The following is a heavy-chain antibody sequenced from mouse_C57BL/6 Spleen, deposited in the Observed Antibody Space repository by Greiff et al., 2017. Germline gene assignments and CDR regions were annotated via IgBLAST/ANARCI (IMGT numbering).Heavy chain of an antibody. J-gene: IGHJ2*01. V-gene: IGHV1-69*01. Sequence: QVQLQQPGAELVMPGASVKLSCKASGYTFTSYWMHWVKQRPGQGLEWIGEIDPSASYTNYNQKFKGKSTLTVDKSSSTAYMQLSSLTSEDSAVYYCARVYDGYYVDYWGQGTTLTVSS. CDR1: GYTFTSYW. D-gene: IGHD2-3*01. CDR2: IDPSASYT. CDR3: ARVYDGYYVDY.